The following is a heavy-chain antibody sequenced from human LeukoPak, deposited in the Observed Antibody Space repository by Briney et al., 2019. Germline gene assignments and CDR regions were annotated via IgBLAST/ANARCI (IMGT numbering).Heavy chain of an antibody. V-gene: IGHV3-30-3*01. CDR3: ARDHMVRGVINYNWFDP. CDR2: LSNDGNNK. Sequence: PGGSLRLSCTTSGFTFSSFVMHWVRQAPGKGLEWVAVLSNDGNNKYYGDSVKGRFTISRDNSENTLYLQMNSLRSDDTAVYYCARDHMVRGVINYNWFDPWGQGTLVTVSS. CDR1: GFTFSSFV. D-gene: IGHD3-10*01. J-gene: IGHJ5*02.